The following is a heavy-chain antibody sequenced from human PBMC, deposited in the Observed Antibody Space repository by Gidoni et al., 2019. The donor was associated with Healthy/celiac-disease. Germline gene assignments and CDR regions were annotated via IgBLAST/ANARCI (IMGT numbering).Heavy chain of an antibody. J-gene: IGHJ5*02. Sequence: EVQLVESGGGLVQPGGSLRLSCAASGFPFSSYAMSWVRQAPGKGLEGVSAISGSGGSTYYADSVKGRFTISRDNSKNTLYLQMNSLRAEDTAVYYCAKDYYGSGSYPDWFDPWGQGTLVTVSS. CDR3: AKDYYGSGSYPDWFDP. CDR1: GFPFSSYA. V-gene: IGHV3-23*04. D-gene: IGHD3-10*01. CDR2: ISGSGGST.